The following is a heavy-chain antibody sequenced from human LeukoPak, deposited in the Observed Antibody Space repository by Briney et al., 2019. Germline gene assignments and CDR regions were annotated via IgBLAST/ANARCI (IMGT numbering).Heavy chain of an antibody. CDR3: AKEREMATRYYFDY. D-gene: IGHD5-24*01. J-gene: IGHJ4*02. CDR1: GFTLGSYG. Sequence: GGSLRLSCAAPGFTLGSYGMHWVRQAPGKGLEWVASISYDGSNEYYGDSVKGRFSVSRDNPKNTLYLHMNSLRAEDTAVYYCAKEREMATRYYFDYWGQGTLVTVSS. CDR2: ISYDGSNE. V-gene: IGHV3-30*18.